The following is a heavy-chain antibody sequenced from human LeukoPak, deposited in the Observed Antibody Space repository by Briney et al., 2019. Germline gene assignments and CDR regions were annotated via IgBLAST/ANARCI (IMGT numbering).Heavy chain of an antibody. CDR2: IRYDGSNK. Sequence: GGSLRLSCAASGFTFSSYGMHWVRQAPGKGLEWVAFIRYDGSNKYYADSVKGRFTISRDNSKNTLYLQVNSLRAEDTAVYYCAKGDLLGNFDYWGQGTLVTVSS. CDR1: GFTFSSYG. V-gene: IGHV3-30*02. J-gene: IGHJ4*02. D-gene: IGHD7-27*01. CDR3: AKGDLLGNFDY.